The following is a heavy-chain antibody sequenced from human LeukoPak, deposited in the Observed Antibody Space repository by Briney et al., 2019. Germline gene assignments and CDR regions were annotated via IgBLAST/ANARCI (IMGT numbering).Heavy chain of an antibody. CDR1: GFTFSSYS. CDR3: ARDIWPYAFDI. J-gene: IGHJ3*02. V-gene: IGHV3-21*04. Sequence: PGGSLRLSCAASGFTFSSYSMNWVRQAPGKGLEWVSSISSSSSYIYYADSVKGRFTISRDNAKNTLYLQMNSLRAEDTAVYYCARDIWPYAFDIWGQGTMVTVSS. CDR2: ISSSSSYI.